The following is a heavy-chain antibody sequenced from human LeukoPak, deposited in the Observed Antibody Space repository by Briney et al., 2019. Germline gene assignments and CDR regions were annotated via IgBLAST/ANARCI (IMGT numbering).Heavy chain of an antibody. V-gene: IGHV3-21*01. J-gene: IGHJ4*02. CDR3: ARSWFGESTGVDY. CDR2: ISSSSSYI. CDR1: GFTFSSYS. Sequence: PGGSLRLSCAASGFTFSSYSMNWVRQAPGKGLEWVSSISSSSSYIYYADSVKGRFTISRDNAKNSLYLQMNSLRAEHTAVYYCARSWFGESTGVDYWGQGTLVTVSS. D-gene: IGHD3-10*01.